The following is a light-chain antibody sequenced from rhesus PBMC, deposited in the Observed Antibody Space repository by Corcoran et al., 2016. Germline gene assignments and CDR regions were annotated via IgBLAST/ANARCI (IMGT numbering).Light chain of an antibody. J-gene: IGKJ2*01. V-gene: IGKV1-25*01. CDR2: EAS. CDR3: QHFYSTPYS. Sequence: DIQLTQSPSSLSASVGDRVTITCRASQGITNDLAWYQQKPGETLKLLIYEASSLQSGISSRFSGIGSGTDFTLTISSLQSEDFATYYCQHFYSTPYSFGQGTKVEIK. CDR1: QGITND.